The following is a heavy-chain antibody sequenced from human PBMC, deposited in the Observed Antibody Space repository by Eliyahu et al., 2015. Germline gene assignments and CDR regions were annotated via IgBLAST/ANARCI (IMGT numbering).Heavy chain of an antibody. J-gene: IGHJ4*02. CDR2: ISWNSLTI. CDR3: AKDVGGSSWPE. D-gene: IGHD6-13*01. Sequence: EVHLVESGGGLVQPGRSLRLSCEASRFRFHEFAMXWVRQAPGKGLEWVSGISWNSLTIGYADSVKGRFTISRDNAKNSLYLEMNSLRVDDTAFYYCAKDVGGSSWPEWGQGTLVTVSS. V-gene: IGHV3-9*01. CDR1: RFRFHEFA.